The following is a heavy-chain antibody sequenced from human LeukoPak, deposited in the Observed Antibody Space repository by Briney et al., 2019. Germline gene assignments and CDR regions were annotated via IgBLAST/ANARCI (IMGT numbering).Heavy chain of an antibody. CDR1: GYSFASFW. V-gene: IGHV5-51*01. J-gene: IGHJ4*02. CDR2: IYPGDSDT. Sequence: GESLKISCKDSGYSFASFWIGWVRQMPTKGLEWMGIIYPGDSDTRYSPSFQGQVTISAGKSISTAYLQWSSLKASDSAIYYCARPATGDQGGYWGQGTLVTVSS. CDR3: ARPATGDQGGY. D-gene: IGHD2-21*02.